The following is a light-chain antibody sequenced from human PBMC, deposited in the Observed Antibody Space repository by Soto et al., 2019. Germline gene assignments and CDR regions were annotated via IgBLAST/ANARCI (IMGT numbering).Light chain of an antibody. CDR1: QSISSY. V-gene: IGKV1-39*01. CDR3: QQSYSTPYT. CDR2: AAS. J-gene: IGKJ3*01. Sequence: DIQMTQSPSSLSAAVGDRVTITCLAIQSISSYLNWYQQKPGKAPKLLIYAASRLQSGVPSRFSGSGSGTDFTLTISSLQPDDFATYYCQQSYSTPYTFGLGTKVDIK.